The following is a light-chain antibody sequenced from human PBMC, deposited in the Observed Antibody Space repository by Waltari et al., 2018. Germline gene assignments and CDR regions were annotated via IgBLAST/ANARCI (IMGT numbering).Light chain of an antibody. J-gene: IGKJ1*01. Sequence: DIQMTQSPSPVSASVGDRVTITCRASQSISSWLAWYQQQPGKAPKLLIYKASTLESGVPSRFSGSGSGTEFTLTISSLQPDDFATYYCQQYDTYRTFGQGTKVEIK. CDR3: QQYDTYRT. CDR2: KAS. CDR1: QSISSW. V-gene: IGKV1-5*03.